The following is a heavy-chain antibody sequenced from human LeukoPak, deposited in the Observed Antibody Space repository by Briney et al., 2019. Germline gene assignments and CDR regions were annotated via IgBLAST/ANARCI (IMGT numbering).Heavy chain of an antibody. Sequence: ASVKISCKASGYTFSNYYIHWVRQAPGQGLEWMAIINPSGGSTTYAQKFQGRITMTRDTSTSTVYMGPYSLRSDDTAVYYCARDGRLTTVSDPWVSLDIWGQGTMVTVS. CDR1: GYTFSNYY. J-gene: IGHJ3*02. D-gene: IGHD4-17*01. CDR3: ARDGRLTTVSDPWVSLDI. V-gene: IGHV1-46*01. CDR2: INPSGGST.